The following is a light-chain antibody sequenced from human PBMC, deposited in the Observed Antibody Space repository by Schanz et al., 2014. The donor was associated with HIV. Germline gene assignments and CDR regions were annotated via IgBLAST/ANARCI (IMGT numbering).Light chain of an antibody. CDR2: KAS. CDR3: QQSFSTPPYT. J-gene: IGKJ2*01. Sequence: DIQMAQSPSTLSASVGDRVTITCRASQSISNWLAWYQQKPGKAPRLLIYKASSLESGVPSRFSGSGSGTEFTLTISSLQPEDSATYYCQQSFSTPPYTFGQGTKLEIK. V-gene: IGKV1-5*03. CDR1: QSISNW.